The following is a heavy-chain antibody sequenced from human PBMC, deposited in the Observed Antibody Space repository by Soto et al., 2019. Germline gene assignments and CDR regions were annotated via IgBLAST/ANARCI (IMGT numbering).Heavy chain of an antibody. D-gene: IGHD5-18*01. Sequence: SETLSLTSAVYGGSFSGYYWTWIRQPPGTGLEWIGEINHSGSTNYNPSLKSRVTISVDTSKNQFSLKLTSVTAADTAVYYCVRTLYVKSGYSYGYFDSWGQGTLVTVSS. V-gene: IGHV4-34*01. CDR2: INHSGST. CDR1: GGSFSGYY. J-gene: IGHJ4*02. CDR3: VRTLYVKSGYSYGYFDS.